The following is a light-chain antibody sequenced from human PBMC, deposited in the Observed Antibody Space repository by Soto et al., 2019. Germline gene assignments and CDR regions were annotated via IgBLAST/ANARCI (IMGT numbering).Light chain of an antibody. CDR2: TAG. V-gene: IGLV1-44*01. J-gene: IGLJ1*01. CDR3: SAWDNSLNGYV. CDR1: NSNIEKNF. Sequence: QSVLTQPPSASGTPGQRVTISCSGSNSNIEKNFVYWYQQLPGAAPKLLIFTAGQRPSGVPGRFSGSKSGTSASLAISGLQSEDEGDYYCSAWDNSLNGYVFGPGTKVTVL.